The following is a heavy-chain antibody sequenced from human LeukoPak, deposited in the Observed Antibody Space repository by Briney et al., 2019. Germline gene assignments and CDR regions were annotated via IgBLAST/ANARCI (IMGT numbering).Heavy chain of an antibody. CDR2: ISYDGSNK. J-gene: IGHJ6*03. Sequence: GGSLRLSCAASAFNFSGYTMNWVRQAPGKGLEWVAVISYDGSNKYYADSVKGRFTISRDNSKNTLYLQMNSLRAEDTAVYYCARESAELLPYYYYYYMDVWGKGTTVTVSS. V-gene: IGHV3-30-3*01. CDR1: AFNFSGYT. CDR3: ARESAELLPYYYYYYMDV. D-gene: IGHD2-15*01.